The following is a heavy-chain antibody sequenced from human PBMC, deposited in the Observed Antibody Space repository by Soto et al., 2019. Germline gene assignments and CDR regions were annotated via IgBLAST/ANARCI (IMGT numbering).Heavy chain of an antibody. CDR1: GFTFSDYA. J-gene: IGHJ4*02. CDR3: AKGGRQWLVTSDFNY. D-gene: IGHD6-19*01. V-gene: IGHV3-30*18. Sequence: VQLVESGGGVVQPGRSLRLSCAASGFTFSDYAMHWVRQAPGKGLEWVAVVSHDGRNTHYADSVKGRFTISRDSSKNTVSLEITSLRAEDTAVYYCAKGGRQWLVTSDFNYWGQGALVTLSS. CDR2: VSHDGRNT.